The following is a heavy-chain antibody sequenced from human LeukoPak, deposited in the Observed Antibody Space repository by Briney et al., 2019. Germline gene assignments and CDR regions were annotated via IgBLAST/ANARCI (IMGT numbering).Heavy chain of an antibody. J-gene: IGHJ4*02. CDR3: ARVIAVAGTMDY. D-gene: IGHD6-19*01. CDR1: GFTFSDNY. CDR2: ISGSSSYT. Sequence: KPGGSLRLSCAASGFTFSDNYMSWIRQAPGKGLEWVSYISGSSSYTNYVDSVKGRFTISRDNAKNSLYLQMNSLRAEDTAVYYCARVIAVAGTMDYWGQGTLVTVSS. V-gene: IGHV3-11*05.